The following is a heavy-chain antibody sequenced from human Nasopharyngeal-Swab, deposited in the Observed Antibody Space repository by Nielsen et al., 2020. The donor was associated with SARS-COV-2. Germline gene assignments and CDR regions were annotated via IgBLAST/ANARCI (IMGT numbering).Heavy chain of an antibody. D-gene: IGHD3-10*02. CDR3: AKDLTRGDYVTSNAFDM. CDR2: ISYNGGSI. CDR1: GFTFGDYA. V-gene: IGHV3-9*01. Sequence: SLKISCTASGFTFGDYAMHWVRQTPGKGLEWVLHISYNGGSIGYADSVKGRFTISRDNAKNSLYLQMNSLRPDDTAFYYCAKDLTRGDYVTSNAFDMWGQGTVVTVSS. J-gene: IGHJ3*02.